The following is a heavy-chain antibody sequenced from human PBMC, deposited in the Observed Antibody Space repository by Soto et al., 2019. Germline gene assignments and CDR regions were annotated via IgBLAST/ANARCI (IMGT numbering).Heavy chain of an antibody. J-gene: IGHJ4*02. CDR2: IYYIGST. CDR1: GGSISSGAYS. CDR3: ARINYSDTRGYYLYLDH. V-gene: IGHV4-30-2*01. D-gene: IGHD3-22*01. Sequence: PSETLSLTCAVSGGSISSGAYSWIWMRQPPGKGMGLIGYIYYIGSTYSNPSLNSRVTVSTYRSRNQFSLKLSLVTAEDTAVYYCARINYSDTRGYYLYLDHWGQGTPVTVSS.